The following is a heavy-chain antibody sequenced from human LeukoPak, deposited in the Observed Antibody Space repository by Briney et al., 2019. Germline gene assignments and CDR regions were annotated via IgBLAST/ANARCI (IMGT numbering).Heavy chain of an antibody. Sequence: PGGSLRLSCAASGFTFSSYWMHWVRQAPGEGLVWVSRVNSDGSSTNYADSVKGRFTISRDNAKNTLYLQINSLRGEDTAVYYCAGVTIGGVGALAPIHYWGQGTLVTVSS. CDR2: VNSDGSST. V-gene: IGHV3-74*01. CDR3: AGVTIGGVGALAPIHY. D-gene: IGHD3-16*01. CDR1: GFTFSSYW. J-gene: IGHJ4*02.